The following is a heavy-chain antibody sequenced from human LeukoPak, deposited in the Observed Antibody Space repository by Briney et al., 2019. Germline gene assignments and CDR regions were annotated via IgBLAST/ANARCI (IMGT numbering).Heavy chain of an antibody. V-gene: IGHV1-46*01. Sequence: ASVKVSCKATGYTLTNYYMHRVRQAPGQGLEWMGIINPSGGNTSYAQKFQGRVTMTRDMSTSTVYMELSSLRSEDTSVYYCASSITMITGGFDYWGQGTLVTVSS. CDR1: GYTLTNYY. CDR3: ASSITMITGGFDY. D-gene: IGHD3-22*01. J-gene: IGHJ4*02. CDR2: INPSGGNT.